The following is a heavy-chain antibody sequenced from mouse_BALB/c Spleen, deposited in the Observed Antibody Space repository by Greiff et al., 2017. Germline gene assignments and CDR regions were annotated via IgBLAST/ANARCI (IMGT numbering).Heavy chain of an antibody. CDR2: ISSGSSTI. D-gene: IGHD1-1*01. CDR3: ARCPYYYGSSFYAMDY. Sequence: EVQVVESGGGLVQPGGSRKLSCAASGFTFSSFGMHWVRQAPEKGLEWVAYISSGSSTIYYADTVKGRFTISRDNPKNTLFLQMTSLRSEDTAMYYCARCPYYYGSSFYAMDYWGQGTSVTVSS. V-gene: IGHV5-17*02. CDR1: GFTFSSFG. J-gene: IGHJ4*01.